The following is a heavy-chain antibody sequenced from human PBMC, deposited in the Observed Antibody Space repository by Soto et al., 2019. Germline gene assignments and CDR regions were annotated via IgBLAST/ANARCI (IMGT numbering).Heavy chain of an antibody. J-gene: IGHJ3*01. CDR3: ARDSESRYFEAFGV. V-gene: IGHV3-48*01. CDR2: ISSSSSTT. CDR1: GFTFSSYS. D-gene: IGHD3-9*01. Sequence: GGSLRLSCAASGFTFSSYSMNWVRQAPGKGLEWVSYISSSSSTTYHADSVKGRFTISRDNAKNSLYLQMNSPRAEDTAVYYCARDSESRYFEAFGVWGQGTLVTVSS.